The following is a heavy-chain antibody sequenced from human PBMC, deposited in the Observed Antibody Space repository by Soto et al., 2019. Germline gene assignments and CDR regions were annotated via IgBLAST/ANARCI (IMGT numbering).Heavy chain of an antibody. D-gene: IGHD6-19*01. CDR1: GYTFTSYY. Sequence: QVQLVQSGAEVKKPGASVKVSCKASGYTFTSYYMHWVRQAPGQGLEWMGIINPSGRSTSYAQKFQGRVTMTRDTSTSTVYMELSSLRSEDTAVYYCARFGIAVAGSHGMDVWGQGTTVTVSS. CDR3: ARFGIAVAGSHGMDV. CDR2: INPSGRST. J-gene: IGHJ6*02. V-gene: IGHV1-46*01.